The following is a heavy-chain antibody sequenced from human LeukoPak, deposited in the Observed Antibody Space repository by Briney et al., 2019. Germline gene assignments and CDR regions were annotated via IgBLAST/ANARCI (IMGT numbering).Heavy chain of an antibody. J-gene: IGHJ3*02. CDR3: AVVRGWIGSGPGNAFDI. CDR1: GFTFSSYS. D-gene: IGHD3-10*01. V-gene: IGHV3-48*02. CDR2: ISSSSSTI. Sequence: PGGSLRLSCAASGFTFSSYSMNWVRQAPGKGLEWVSYISSSSSTIYYADSVKGRFTISRDNAKNSLYLQMNSLRDEDTAVYYCAVVRGWIGSGPGNAFDIWGQGTMVTVSS.